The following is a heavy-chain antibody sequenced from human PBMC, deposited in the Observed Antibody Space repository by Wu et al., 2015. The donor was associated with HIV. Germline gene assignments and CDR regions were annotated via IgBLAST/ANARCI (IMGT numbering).Heavy chain of an antibody. CDR3: AGGYGSGSYRYYYYYYGMDV. D-gene: IGHD3-10*01. CDR1: GGTFSSRA. Sequence: QVQLVQSGAEMKKPGSSVKVSCKASGGTFSSRAISWVRQAPGQGFEWMGRIIPIFDRIHYKQKFQGRVVITADDATSTVYMELSSLSSDDTAVYYCAGGYGSGSYRYYYYYYGMDVWGQGTTVTVSS. CDR2: IIPIFDRI. V-gene: IGHV1-69*13. J-gene: IGHJ6*02.